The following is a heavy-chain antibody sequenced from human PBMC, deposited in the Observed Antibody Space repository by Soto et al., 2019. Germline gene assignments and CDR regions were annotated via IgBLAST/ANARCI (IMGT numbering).Heavy chain of an antibody. D-gene: IGHD5-18*01. CDR2: IVVGSGNT. V-gene: IGHV1-58*01. CDR1: GFTFTSSA. CDR3: AAGSGYSLSYGMDV. Sequence: SVKVSCKASGFTFTSSAVQWVRQARGQRLEWKGWIVVGSGNTNYAQKFQERVTITRDMSTSTAYMELSSLRSEDTAVYYCAAGSGYSLSYGMDVWGQGTTVTVSS. J-gene: IGHJ6*02.